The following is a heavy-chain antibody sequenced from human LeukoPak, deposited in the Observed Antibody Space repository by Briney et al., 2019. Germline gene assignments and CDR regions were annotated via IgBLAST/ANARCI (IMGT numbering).Heavy chain of an antibody. CDR1: GFTFSSYA. Sequence: GRSLRLSCAASGFTFSSYAMHWVRQAPGKGLEWVAVISYDGSNKYYADSVKGRFTISRDNSKNTLYLQMNSLRAEDTAVYYCARDGRYSYAPNFDYWGQGTLVTVSS. CDR2: ISYDGSNK. D-gene: IGHD5-18*01. J-gene: IGHJ4*02. V-gene: IGHV3-30-3*01. CDR3: ARDGRYSYAPNFDY.